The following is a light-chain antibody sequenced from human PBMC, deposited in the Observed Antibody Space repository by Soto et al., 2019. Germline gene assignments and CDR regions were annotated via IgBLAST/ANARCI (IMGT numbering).Light chain of an antibody. CDR1: QSLLHSNGYNF. CDR2: LGS. V-gene: IGKV2-28*01. CDR3: MQALQTPPT. Sequence: DIVMTQSPLSLPVTPGEPASISCRSSQSLLHSNGYNFLDWYLQKPVQSPQLLIYLGSSRSSGVPDRLSGSGSGTDFTLKIDRVEAEDVGTYYCMQALQTPPTFGQGTRLEIK. J-gene: IGKJ5*01.